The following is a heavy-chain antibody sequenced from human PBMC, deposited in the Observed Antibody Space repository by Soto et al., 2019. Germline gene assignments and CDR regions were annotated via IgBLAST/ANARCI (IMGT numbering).Heavy chain of an antibody. CDR2: IYFTVST. CDR3: TRGPPRVQWFDP. Sequence: KPSETLSRTCTVSGGAVSSGTYYWSCIRQPPGKGLECIGHIYFTVSTNYNPSLKIRVTMSLDTSRNQFSLKLSSVTAADTAVYYCTRGPPRVQWFDPWGLGTLVTVSS. CDR1: GGAVSSGTYY. J-gene: IGHJ5*02. V-gene: IGHV4-61*01. D-gene: IGHD1-1*01.